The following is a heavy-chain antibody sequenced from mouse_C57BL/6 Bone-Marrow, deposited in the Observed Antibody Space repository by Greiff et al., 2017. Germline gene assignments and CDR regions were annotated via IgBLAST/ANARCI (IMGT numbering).Heavy chain of an antibody. CDR2: IYPGSGST. J-gene: IGHJ1*03. CDR1: GYTFTSYW. CDR3: ARCGNYFYWYFDV. Sequence: VQLQQPGAELVKPGASVKMSCKASGYTFTSYWITWVKQRPGQGLEWIGDIYPGSGSTNYNEKFKSKATLTVDTSSSTAYMQLSSLASEDSAVYYCARCGNYFYWYFDVWGTGTTVTVSS. D-gene: IGHD2-1*01. V-gene: IGHV1-55*01.